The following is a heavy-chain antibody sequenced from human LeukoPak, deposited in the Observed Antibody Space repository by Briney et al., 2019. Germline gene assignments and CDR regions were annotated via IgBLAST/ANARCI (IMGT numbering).Heavy chain of an antibody. J-gene: IGHJ6*03. Sequence: SETLSLTCAVFGGSFSGYYWSWIRQPAGKGLEWIGRIYTSGSTNYNPSLKSRVTISVDTSKNQFSLKLSSVTAADTAVYYCARVSGSYYNVEYYYYYMDVWGKGTTVTVSS. D-gene: IGHD3-10*01. CDR3: ARVSGSYYNVEYYYYYMDV. CDR1: GGSFSGYY. V-gene: IGHV4-4*07. CDR2: IYTSGST.